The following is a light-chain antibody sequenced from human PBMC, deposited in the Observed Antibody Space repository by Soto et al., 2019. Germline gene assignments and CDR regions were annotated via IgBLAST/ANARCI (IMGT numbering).Light chain of an antibody. CDR1: QSVSSY. J-gene: IGKJ5*01. Sequence: EIVLTQSPATLSLSPGERATLFCRASQSVSSYFAWYQQKSGQAPNLLIHGASSRATGIPDRFSGSGSGTDFTLTISRLEPEDFGVYYCQHFGPTLGFTFGQGTRLEI. V-gene: IGKV3-20*01. CDR2: GAS. CDR3: QHFGPTLGFT.